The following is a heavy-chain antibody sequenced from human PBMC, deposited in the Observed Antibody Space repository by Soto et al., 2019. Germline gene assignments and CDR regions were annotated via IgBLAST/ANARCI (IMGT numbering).Heavy chain of an antibody. V-gene: IGHV4-30-4*01. CDR2: IYYSGST. Sequence: SETLSLTCTVSGGSISSGDYYWSWIRQPPGKGLEWIGYIYYSGSTYYNPSLKSRVTISVDTPKNQFSLKLSSVTAADTAVYYCASMEGVATINSDDAFDIWGQGTMVTVSS. CDR1: GGSISSGDYY. D-gene: IGHD5-12*01. J-gene: IGHJ3*02. CDR3: ASMEGVATINSDDAFDI.